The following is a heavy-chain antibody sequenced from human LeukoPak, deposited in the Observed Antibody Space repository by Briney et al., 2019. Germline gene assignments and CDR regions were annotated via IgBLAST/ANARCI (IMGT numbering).Heavy chain of an antibody. CDR3: ARDRNLYYDSSGYYCMEY. Sequence: ASVKVSCKASGYTFSGYYMHWVRQAPGQGLEWMGWINPNSGGTKYGQKFQGRVTMTRDTSNSTAYMDLSRLRSDDTAVYYCARDRNLYYDSSGYYCMEYWGQGTLVTVSS. J-gene: IGHJ4*02. CDR2: INPNSGGT. CDR1: GYTFSGYY. D-gene: IGHD3-22*01. V-gene: IGHV1-2*02.